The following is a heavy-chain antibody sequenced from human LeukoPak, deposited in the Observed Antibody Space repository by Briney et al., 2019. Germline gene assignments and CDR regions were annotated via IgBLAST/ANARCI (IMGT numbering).Heavy chain of an antibody. Sequence: ASVKVSCKASGYTFTSYDINWVRQATGQGLEWMGWINPNSGGTNYAQKFQGRVTMTRDTSISTAYMELSRLRSDDTAVYYCARDRRYCSGGSCYYYYYYMDVWGKGTTVTVSS. D-gene: IGHD2-15*01. V-gene: IGHV1-2*02. J-gene: IGHJ6*03. CDR3: ARDRRYCSGGSCYYYYYYMDV. CDR1: GYTFTSYD. CDR2: INPNSGGT.